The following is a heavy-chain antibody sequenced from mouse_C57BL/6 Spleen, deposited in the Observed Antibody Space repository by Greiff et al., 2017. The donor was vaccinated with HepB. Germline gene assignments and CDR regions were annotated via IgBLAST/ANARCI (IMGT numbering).Heavy chain of an antibody. CDR2: IDPENGDT. V-gene: IGHV14-4*01. CDR1: GFNIKDDY. J-gene: IGHJ2*01. D-gene: IGHD2-3*01. Sequence: EVQLQQSGAELVRPGASVKLSCTASGFNIKDDYMHWVKQRPEQGLEWIGWIDPENGDTEYASKFQGKATITADTSSNTAYLQLSSLTSEDTAVYYCTSDGYLFDYWGQGTTLTVSS. CDR3: TSDGYLFDY.